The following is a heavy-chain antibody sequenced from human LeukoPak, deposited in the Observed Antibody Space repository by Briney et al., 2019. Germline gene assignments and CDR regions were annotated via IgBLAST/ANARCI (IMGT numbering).Heavy chain of an antibody. D-gene: IGHD2-15*01. CDR1: GFTFSSYA. CDR2: ISGSGGST. Sequence: GGSLRLSCAASGFTFSSYAMSWVRQAPGKGLEWVSAISGSGGSTYYADSVKGRFTISRDNSKNTLYLQMNSLGAEDTAVYYCAKVYCSGGSCYSPPYDYWGQGTLVTVSS. J-gene: IGHJ4*02. V-gene: IGHV3-23*01. CDR3: AKVYCSGGSCYSPPYDY.